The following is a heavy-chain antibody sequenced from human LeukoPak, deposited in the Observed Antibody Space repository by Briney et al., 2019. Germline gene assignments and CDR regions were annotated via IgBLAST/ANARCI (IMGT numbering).Heavy chain of an antibody. V-gene: IGHV3-23*01. J-gene: IGHJ4*02. CDR1: GFTFSSYG. CDR3: ARLTSLLRLNFDY. Sequence: PGGSLRLSCAATGFTFSSYGMHWVRQAPGKGLEWLSGITAGGAGTNYADSVKGRFTISRDNSKNTLYLQMNSLRAEDTAVYYCARLTSLLRLNFDYWGQGTLVAVSS. CDR2: ITAGGAGT.